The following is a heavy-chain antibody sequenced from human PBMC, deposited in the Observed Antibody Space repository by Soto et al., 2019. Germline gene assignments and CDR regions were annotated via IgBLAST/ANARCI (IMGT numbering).Heavy chain of an antibody. J-gene: IGHJ6*02. Sequence: GESLKISCKGSGYSFTSYWIGWVRQMPGKGLEWMGIIYPGDSDTRYSPSFQGQVTISADKSISTAYLQWSSLKASDTAMYYCARHYCSSTSCYPVYYYYYGMDVWGQGATVTVSS. V-gene: IGHV5-51*01. CDR3: ARHYCSSTSCYPVYYYYYGMDV. CDR1: GYSFTSYW. CDR2: IYPGDSDT. D-gene: IGHD2-2*01.